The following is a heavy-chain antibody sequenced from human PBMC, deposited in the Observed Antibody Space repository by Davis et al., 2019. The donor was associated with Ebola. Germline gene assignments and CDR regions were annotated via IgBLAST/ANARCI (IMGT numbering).Heavy chain of an antibody. CDR3: AKSSRLDY. CDR1: GFTFTTYA. V-gene: IGHV3-64*04. D-gene: IGHD2-2*01. J-gene: IGHJ4*02. Sequence: PGGSLRLSCSASGFTFTTYAMHWVRQAPGKGLEYVSAMSYNWGSTYYADSVKGKFTNSKDNSKNTLYLQMNSLRSEDRAVYYCAKSSRLDYWGQGTLVTVSS. CDR2: MSYNWGST.